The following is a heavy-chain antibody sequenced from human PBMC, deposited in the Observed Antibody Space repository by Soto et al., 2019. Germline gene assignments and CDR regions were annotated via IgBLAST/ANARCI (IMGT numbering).Heavy chain of an antibody. D-gene: IGHD3-3*02. CDR2: ISAYNGNT. CDR3: ARDGGISLTEHAFEI. V-gene: IGHV1-18*04. J-gene: IGHJ3*02. CDR1: GYTFTSYC. Sequence: ASVKVSCKASGYTFTSYCISWVLQAPGQGLEWMGWISAYNGNTNYAQKLQGRVTMTTDTSTTTAYMELRSLRSDDTAVYYCARDGGISLTEHAFEIWGQGTMVTVSS.